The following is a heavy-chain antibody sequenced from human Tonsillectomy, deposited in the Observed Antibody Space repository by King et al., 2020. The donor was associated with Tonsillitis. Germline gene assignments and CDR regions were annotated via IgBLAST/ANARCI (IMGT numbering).Heavy chain of an antibody. Sequence: VQLVESGAEVKKPGSSVKVSCRASGGSFSSSAISCGRQAPGQGLECMGGITPILRTANLAQKFQGRVTSSADDSSSTAYMELSSLISQDTAVYYCARGYGSGTYVYWGQGTLVTVSS. CDR3: ARGYGSGTYVY. CDR2: ITPILRTA. J-gene: IGHJ4*02. CDR1: GGSFSSSA. D-gene: IGHD3-10*01. V-gene: IGHV1-69*01.